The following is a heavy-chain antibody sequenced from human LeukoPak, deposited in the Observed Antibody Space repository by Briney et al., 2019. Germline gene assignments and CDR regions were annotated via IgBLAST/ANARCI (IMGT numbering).Heavy chain of an antibody. CDR2: ISSNGGDT. J-gene: IGHJ4*02. V-gene: IGHV3-64D*06. Sequence: GGSLRLSCSASGFTFSTYAMHWVRQAPGKGLEYVSTISSNGGDTYHADSVKGRFTISRDNSKNTLYLQMSSLRAEDTAVYYCVNSRMTTVTAFDYWGQGTLVTVSS. CDR3: VNSRMTTVTAFDY. CDR1: GFTFSTYA. D-gene: IGHD4-17*01.